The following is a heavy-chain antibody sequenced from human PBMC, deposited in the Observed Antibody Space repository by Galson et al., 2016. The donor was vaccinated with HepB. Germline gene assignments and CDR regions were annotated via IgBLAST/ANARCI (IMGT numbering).Heavy chain of an antibody. CDR3: TREHLQRRTGLDL. V-gene: IGHV3-64*01. J-gene: IGHJ4*02. Sequence: SLRLSCAASGFTFGSHVMHWVRQAPGKGLEYVSGISYNVWTTYYGNSVKGRFTISRDSSKDTLSLQLDSLRVEDTAVYYCTREHLQRRTGLDLWGRGTLVTGSS. D-gene: IGHD6-25*01. CDR1: GFTFGSHV. CDR2: ISYNVWTT.